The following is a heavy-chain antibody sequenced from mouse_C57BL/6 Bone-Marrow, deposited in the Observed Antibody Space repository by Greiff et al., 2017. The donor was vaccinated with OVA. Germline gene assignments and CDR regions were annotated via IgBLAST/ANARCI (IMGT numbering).Heavy chain of an antibody. CDR2: IDPSDSYT. V-gene: IGHV1-69*01. D-gene: IGHD1-1*01. J-gene: IGHJ2*01. CDR3: ARRDYGSRYFDY. CDR1: GYTFTSYW. Sequence: QVQLQQPGAELVLPGASVTLSCKASGYTFTSYWMHWVKQRPGQGLEWIGEIDPSDSYTNYTQKFKGKSTLTVEKSSSTVYMQLSSLTSEDSAVYYCARRDYGSRYFDYWGQGTTLTVSS.